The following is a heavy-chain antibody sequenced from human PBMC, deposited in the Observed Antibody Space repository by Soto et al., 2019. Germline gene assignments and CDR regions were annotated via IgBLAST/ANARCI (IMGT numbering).Heavy chain of an antibody. J-gene: IGHJ4*02. CDR3: TKYRRTDAEGYSFDY. CDR2: IYYSGST. Sequence: QVQLQESGPGLVKPSETLSLTCTVSGGSISGSYWSWIRQTPGKVLEWIGYIYYSGSTNYNPSLKSRVTMSVDSAKNQFSLQLSSVTAADTAVYFCTKYRRTDAEGYSFDYWGQGALVTVSS. V-gene: IGHV4-59*01. D-gene: IGHD2-15*01. CDR1: GGSISGSY.